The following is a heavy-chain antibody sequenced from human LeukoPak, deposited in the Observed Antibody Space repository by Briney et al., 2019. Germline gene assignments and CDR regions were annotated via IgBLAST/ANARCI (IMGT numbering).Heavy chain of an antibody. D-gene: IGHD3-16*01. CDR3: ARRSMITFGGVDY. CDR1: RFTLISYW. CDR2: IQQDGSVK. V-gene: IGHV3-7*01. Sequence: QPGGSLRLSCAASRFTLISYWTSSVRHAPRKGLPCVANIQQDGSVKYSADSVKGLFTIYRDNTKNSLYLRMNSLRAEDTAVYYCARRSMITFGGVDYWGQGTLVTVSS. J-gene: IGHJ4*02.